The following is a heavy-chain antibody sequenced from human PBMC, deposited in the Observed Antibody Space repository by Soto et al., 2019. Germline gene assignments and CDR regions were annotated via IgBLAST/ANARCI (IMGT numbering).Heavy chain of an antibody. CDR2: INPDGSEK. CDR3: SRSLDS. Sequence: GGSLRLSCAASGFTFSSLWMDWVRQAPGKGLEWLANINPDGSEKHYVDSVKGRFTISRDNAKNSLYLQMSSLTAEDSALYYCSRSLDSWGQGTRVTVSS. CDR1: GFTFSSLW. V-gene: IGHV3-7*01. J-gene: IGHJ4*02.